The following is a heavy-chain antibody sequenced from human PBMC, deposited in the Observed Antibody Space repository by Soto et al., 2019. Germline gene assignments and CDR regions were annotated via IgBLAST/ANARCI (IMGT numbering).Heavy chain of an antibody. CDR2: INHSGST. CDR1: GGSFSGYY. D-gene: IGHD3-16*02. J-gene: IGHJ6*02. Sequence: SETLSLTCAVYGGSFSGYYWSWIRQPPEKGLEWIGEINHSGSTNYNPSLRSRVTISVDTSKNQFYLSLTSVTAADTGVYYCARTNHYDYVWGSYRTYHQFYGMDVWGQGTTVTVSS. V-gene: IGHV4-34*01. CDR3: ARTNHYDYVWGSYRTYHQFYGMDV.